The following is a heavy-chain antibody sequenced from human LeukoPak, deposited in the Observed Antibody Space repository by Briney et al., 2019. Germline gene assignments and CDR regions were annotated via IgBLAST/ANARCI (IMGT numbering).Heavy chain of an antibody. V-gene: IGHV3-11*04. CDR2: ISSSGFTI. J-gene: IGHJ2*01. Sequence: PGGSLRLSCTTSGFIFSDFYMSWIRQDPGKGLEWVSCISSSGFTIYYADSLKGRFSISRDNAKKSLYLQIDSLRVEDTAVYYCAREVTMLTSDYSFDLWGRGTLVTVSS. CDR1: GFIFSDFY. D-gene: IGHD4-17*01. CDR3: AREVTMLTSDYSFDL.